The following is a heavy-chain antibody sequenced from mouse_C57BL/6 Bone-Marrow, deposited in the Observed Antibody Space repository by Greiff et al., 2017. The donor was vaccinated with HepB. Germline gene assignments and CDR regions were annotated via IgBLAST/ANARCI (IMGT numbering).Heavy chain of an antibody. V-gene: IGHV1-80*01. CDR1: GYAFSSYG. Sequence: VKLMESGAELVKPGASVKISCKAPGYAFSSYGMNWVKQRPGKGLEWIGQIYPGEGDTNDNGKFKGKATLTADKSSSTAYMQLSSLTSEDSAVYFCAIPIYYEYDAWYFDVWGTGTTVTVSS. J-gene: IGHJ1*03. CDR2: IYPGEGDT. CDR3: AIPIYYEYDAWYFDV. D-gene: IGHD2-4*01.